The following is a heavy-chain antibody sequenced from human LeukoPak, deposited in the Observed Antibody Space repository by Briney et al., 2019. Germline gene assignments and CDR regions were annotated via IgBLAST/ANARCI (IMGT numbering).Heavy chain of an antibody. D-gene: IGHD3-16*01. V-gene: IGHV5-51*01. CDR2: VYPGNSDT. J-gene: IGHJ5*02. CDR3: VCRKYYDTWSDP. CDR1: GNSFATYW. Sequence: GDSLKISCEGFGNSFATYWIGWVRQVPGKGLEWMAIVYPGNSDTHYSPSFQGQVTISADKSNSIVYLQWRSLKASDTATYYCVCRKYYDTWSDPWGQRTLVTVSS.